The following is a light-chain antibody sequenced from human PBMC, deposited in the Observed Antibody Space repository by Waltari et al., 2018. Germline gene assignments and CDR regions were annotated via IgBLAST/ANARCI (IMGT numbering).Light chain of an antibody. Sequence: GERATFNCKSSQSILYSSNHKNYLAWYQQKPGQPPKLLIYWASTRESGVPDRFSGSGSGTDFTLTISSLQAEDVAVYYCHQYYTTPYTFGQGTKLEIK. CDR3: HQYYTTPYT. J-gene: IGKJ2*01. CDR1: QSILYSSNHKNY. CDR2: WAS. V-gene: IGKV4-1*01.